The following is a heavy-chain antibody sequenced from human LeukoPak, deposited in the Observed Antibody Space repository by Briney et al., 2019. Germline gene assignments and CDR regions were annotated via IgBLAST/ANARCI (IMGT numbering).Heavy chain of an antibody. CDR1: EFTFSSHW. D-gene: IGHD5-18*01. Sequence: GSLRLSCAASEFTFSSHWMSWVRQAPGKGLEWVANIKEDGSEKYYVDSVKGRFTTSRDNAKNSLYLQMNSLRAEDTAVYYCCRRWLNYYYYGMDVWGQGTTVTVSS. V-gene: IGHV3-7*01. J-gene: IGHJ6*02. CDR3: CRRWLNYYYYGMDV. CDR2: IKEDGSEK.